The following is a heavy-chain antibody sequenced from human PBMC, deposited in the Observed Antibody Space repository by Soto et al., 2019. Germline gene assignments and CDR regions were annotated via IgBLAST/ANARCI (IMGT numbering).Heavy chain of an antibody. V-gene: IGHV3-23*01. CDR3: AKDPSPRRGVTISWFDP. CDR2: ISGSGGST. D-gene: IGHD4-4*01. J-gene: IGHJ5*02. Sequence: GGSLRLSCAASGFTFSSYAMSWVRQAPGKGLEWVSAISGSGGSTYYADSVKGRFTISRDNSKNTLYLQMNSLRAEDTAVYYCAKDPSPRRGVTISWFDPWGQGTLVTVSS. CDR1: GFTFSSYA.